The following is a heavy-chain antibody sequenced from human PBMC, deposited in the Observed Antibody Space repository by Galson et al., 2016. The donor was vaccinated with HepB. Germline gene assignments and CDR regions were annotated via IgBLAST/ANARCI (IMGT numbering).Heavy chain of an antibody. D-gene: IGHD6-13*01. V-gene: IGHV1-2*02. CDR1: GYTFTDYY. CDR3: ARVLVEQQLVRPLPTGLFDY. CDR2: INPNSGVT. Sequence: SVKVSCKASGYTFTDYYIHWMRQAPGQALEWMGWINPNSGVTNYAQKFQGRVTMTRDTSINTAYMEVNRLTSDDTAMYYCARVLVEQQLVRPLPTGLFDYWAREPCSPPPQ. J-gene: IGHJ4*02.